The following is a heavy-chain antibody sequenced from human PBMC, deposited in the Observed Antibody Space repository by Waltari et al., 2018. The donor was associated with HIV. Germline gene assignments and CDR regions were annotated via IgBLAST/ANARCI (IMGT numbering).Heavy chain of an antibody. Sequence: QVQLVQSGAEVKKPGASVKVSCKASGYTFTDYYMHWVRQAPGQGLEWMGWIKLNSGGTNYAQKFQGRVTMTRDTSISTAYMELSRLRSDDTAVYYCARDGRSSLNWYYYGMDVWGQGTTVTVSS. CDR1: GYTFTDYY. V-gene: IGHV1-2*02. CDR3: ARDGRSSLNWYYYGMDV. CDR2: IKLNSGGT. J-gene: IGHJ6*02. D-gene: IGHD1-20*01.